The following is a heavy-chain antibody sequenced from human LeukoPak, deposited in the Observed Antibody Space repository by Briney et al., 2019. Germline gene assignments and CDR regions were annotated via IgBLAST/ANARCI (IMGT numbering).Heavy chain of an antibody. J-gene: IGHJ4*02. CDR3: APTAEAYTSWWKV. CDR1: GYTFTDDY. D-gene: IGHD2-2*01. V-gene: IGHV1-2*02. Sequence: GASVKVSCKASGYTFTDDYMHWVRQAPGQALDFMAWINPDSGFTNYAQKFQGRVTMTRDTSISTAYLEVRSLTSDDTAVYYCAPTAEAYTSWWKVWGQGTLVTVSS. CDR2: INPDSGFT.